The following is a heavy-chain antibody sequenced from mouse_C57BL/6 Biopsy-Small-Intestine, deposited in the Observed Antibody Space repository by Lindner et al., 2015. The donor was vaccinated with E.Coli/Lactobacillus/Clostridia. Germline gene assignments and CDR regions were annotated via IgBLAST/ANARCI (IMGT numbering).Heavy chain of an antibody. CDR3: ARGGNYHYTMDY. Sequence: VQLQESGAELVMPGASVKMSCKASGYTFTTYPIEWMKQNHGKSLEWIGNFHPYNDDTNYNEKFKGKATLTVEKSSNTVYLELSRLTSDDSAVYYCARGGNYHYTMDYWGQGTSVTVSS. CDR2: FHPYNDDT. CDR1: GYTFTTYP. D-gene: IGHD2-1*01. J-gene: IGHJ4*01. V-gene: IGHV1-47*01.